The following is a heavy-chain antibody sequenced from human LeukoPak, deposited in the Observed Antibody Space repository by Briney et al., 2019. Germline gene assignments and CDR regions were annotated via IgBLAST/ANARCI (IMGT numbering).Heavy chain of an antibody. V-gene: IGHV4-38-2*02. J-gene: IGHJ3*02. CDR1: GYSISSGFY. Sequence: PSETLSLTCSVSGYSISSGFYWGWIRQPPGKGLEWIGSMFHSGSTYYKPSFKSRVTISAGTSKNQFSLKLSSVTAADTAVYYCARANYYDSSGYSRGASDIWGQGTMVTVSS. CDR3: ARANYYDSSGYSRGASDI. D-gene: IGHD3-22*01. CDR2: MFHSGST.